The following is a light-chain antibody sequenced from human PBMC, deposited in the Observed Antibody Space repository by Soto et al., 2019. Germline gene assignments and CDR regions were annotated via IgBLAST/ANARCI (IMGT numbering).Light chain of an antibody. V-gene: IGLV2-8*01. CDR2: EVN. Sequence: QSALTQPPSASGSPGQSVTISCTGTISDVGGYNYVAWYQQHPGKAPKLMIYEVNKRPSGVPDRFSGSKSGSTASLTVSGLQAEDEADYYCSSYAGSSTDVFGTGTKVTVL. J-gene: IGLJ1*01. CDR1: ISDVGGYNY. CDR3: SSYAGSSTDV.